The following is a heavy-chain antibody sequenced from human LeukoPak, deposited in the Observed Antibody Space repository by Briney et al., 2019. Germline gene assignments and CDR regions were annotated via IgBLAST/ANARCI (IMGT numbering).Heavy chain of an antibody. J-gene: IGHJ4*02. D-gene: IGHD2-2*03. CDR1: GYTFTGYY. Sequence: GASVKVSCKASGYTFTGYYMHWVRQAPGQGLECMGWINPNSGGTNYAQKFQGRVTTTRDTSISTAYMELSRLRSDDTAVYYCARESAGYFGYWGQGTLVTVSS. CDR2: INPNSGGT. CDR3: ARESAGYFGY. V-gene: IGHV1-2*02.